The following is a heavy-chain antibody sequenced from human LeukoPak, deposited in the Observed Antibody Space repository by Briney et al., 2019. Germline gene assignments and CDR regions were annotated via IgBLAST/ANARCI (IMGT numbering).Heavy chain of an antibody. J-gene: IGHJ3*02. CDR3: AMRDRGYGLDI. CDR2: INGGGDIM. D-gene: IGHD3-10*01. CDR1: GFSLRAYD. V-gene: IGHV3-23*01. Sequence: GGSLRLSCAASGFSLRAYDLIWVRQAPGKGRDWVSIINGGGDIMMYEDSVKGRSTISRDNSENTFYLQMNSLRVEDTAVYYCAMRDRGYGLDIWGQGTMVTVSS.